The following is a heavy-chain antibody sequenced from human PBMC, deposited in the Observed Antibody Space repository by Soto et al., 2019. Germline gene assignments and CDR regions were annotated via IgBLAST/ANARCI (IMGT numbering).Heavy chain of an antibody. J-gene: IGHJ6*02. V-gene: IGHV3-30*04. CDR3: AGGDNYYALGV. Sequence: VQLVESGGGVVQPGRSLRLSCAASASTFSNYIMHWVRQAPGKGLEWVAFISYDGSNSNYADFVEGRFTISRDNPKNMLYLQLSSLRPDDTAVYYCAGGDNYYALGVWGQGTTVTVSS. CDR1: ASTFSNYI. D-gene: IGHD2-15*01. CDR2: ISYDGSNS.